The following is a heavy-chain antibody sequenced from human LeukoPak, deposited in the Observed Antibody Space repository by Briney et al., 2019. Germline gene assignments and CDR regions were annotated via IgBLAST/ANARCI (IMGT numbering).Heavy chain of an antibody. D-gene: IGHD1-7*01. CDR1: GGTFSSYA. CDR2: IIPIFGTA. CDR3: AAGPEAGTIVSWFDP. V-gene: IGHV1-69*13. Sequence: SVKVSCKASGGTFSSYAISWVRQAPGQGLEWMGGIIPIFGTANYAQKFQGRVTITADESTSTAYMELSSLRSEDTAVYYCAAGPEAGTIVSWFDPWGQGTRVTVFS. J-gene: IGHJ5*02.